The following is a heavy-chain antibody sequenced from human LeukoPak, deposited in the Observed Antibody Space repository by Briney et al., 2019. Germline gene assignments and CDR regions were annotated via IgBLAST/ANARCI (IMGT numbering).Heavy chain of an antibody. J-gene: IGHJ4*02. CDR1: GFTFSSYG. Sequence: GGTLRLSCAASGFTFSSYGMSWVRQAPGKGLEWVSAISGSGGSTHYADSVKGRFTISRDNSKNTVYLQMNSLRGEDTAVYYCATSTGYSSSWQRPHDYWGQGTLVTVSS. CDR2: ISGSGGST. CDR3: ATSTGYSSSWQRPHDY. D-gene: IGHD6-13*01. V-gene: IGHV3-23*01.